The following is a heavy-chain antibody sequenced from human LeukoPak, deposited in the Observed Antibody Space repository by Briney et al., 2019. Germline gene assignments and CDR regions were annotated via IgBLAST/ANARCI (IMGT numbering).Heavy chain of an antibody. V-gene: IGHV4-59*01. CDR1: GGSISSYY. CDR3: ARGANSNHPGLDN. Sequence: PSETLSLTCTVSGGSISSYYWSWIRQPPGKGLEWIGYIKYSGSTNYNPSLKSRVTISVDTSKNQVSLKLSSVTAADTAVYYCARGANSNHPGLDNWGQGTLVTVSS. D-gene: IGHD4-11*01. J-gene: IGHJ4*02. CDR2: IKYSGST.